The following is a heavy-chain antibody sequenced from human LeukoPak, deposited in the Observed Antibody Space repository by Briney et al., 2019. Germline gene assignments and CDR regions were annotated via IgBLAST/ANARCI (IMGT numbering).Heavy chain of an antibody. CDR3: ARSGDGGSYFLAASIDY. V-gene: IGHV5-51*01. CDR1: GSIFTNYW. J-gene: IGHJ4*02. D-gene: IGHD1-26*01. Sequence: GGSLQISGQGSGSIFTNYWIGGVRPVTGKGLEWRGMIYPGDSDTLYSPSFQGQVTISVDKSSRTAYLQWSSLRASDSAMYYCARSGDGGSYFLAASIDYWGQGTLVTVSS. CDR2: IYPGDSDT.